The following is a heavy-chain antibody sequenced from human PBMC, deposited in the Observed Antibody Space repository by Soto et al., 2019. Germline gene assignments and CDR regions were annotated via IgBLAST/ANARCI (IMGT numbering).Heavy chain of an antibody. CDR3: AKGRYYYDSSGYYPFDY. CDR2: ISGSGGST. D-gene: IGHD3-22*01. J-gene: IGHJ4*02. CDR1: GFTFSSHA. V-gene: IGHV3-23*01. Sequence: GGSLRLSCAASGFTFSSHAMSWVRQAPGKGLEWVSAISGSGGSTYYADSVKGRFTISRDNSKNTLYLQMNSLRAEDTAVYYCAKGRYYYDSSGYYPFDYWGQGTLVTVSS.